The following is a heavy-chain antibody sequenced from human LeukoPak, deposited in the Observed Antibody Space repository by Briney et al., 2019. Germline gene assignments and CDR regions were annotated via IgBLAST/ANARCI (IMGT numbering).Heavy chain of an antibody. D-gene: IGHD2-21*01. CDR2: LSDNGGSP. V-gene: IGHV3-23*01. Sequence: PGGSLRLSCAASGFTFSNYAMSWVRQAPGKGLEWVSSLSDNGGSPYYADSVKGGFTISRDNSKNTLYLHMNSLRVEDTAVYYCAKDPETYSSRWFDSWGQGTLVTVSS. J-gene: IGHJ5*01. CDR1: GFTFSNYA. CDR3: AKDPETYSSRWFDS.